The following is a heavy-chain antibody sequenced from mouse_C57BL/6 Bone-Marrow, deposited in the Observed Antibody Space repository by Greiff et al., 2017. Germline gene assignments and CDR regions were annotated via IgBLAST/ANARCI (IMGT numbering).Heavy chain of an antibody. V-gene: IGHV1-69*01. CDR2: IDPSDSYT. CDR1: GYTFTSYW. CDR3: ARGGCDYDYFYFDY. D-gene: IGHD2-4*01. J-gene: IGHJ2*01. Sequence: VQLQQPGAELVMPGASVKLSCKASGYTFTSYWMHWVKQRPGHGLEWIGEIDPSDSYTNYTQKFKGRSTLTVDKSSSTAYMQLSSLTSEDSAVYYCARGGCDYDYFYFDYWGQGTTLTVSS.